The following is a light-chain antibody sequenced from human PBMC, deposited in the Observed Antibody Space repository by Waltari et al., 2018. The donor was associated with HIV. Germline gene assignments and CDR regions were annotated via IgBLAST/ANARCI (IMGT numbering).Light chain of an antibody. J-gene: IGKJ1*01. V-gene: IGKV3-20*01. CDR2: GAS. CDR1: QSVSSNS. Sequence: EIVLTQSPGTLSLSPGERATLSCRASQSVSSNSLAWYQQRPGQPTRFLIYGASSRAIGIPDRFSGSGSGTDFTLTISRLEPEDFAVYYCQHYGSSPWTFGQGTKVEIK. CDR3: QHYGSSPWT.